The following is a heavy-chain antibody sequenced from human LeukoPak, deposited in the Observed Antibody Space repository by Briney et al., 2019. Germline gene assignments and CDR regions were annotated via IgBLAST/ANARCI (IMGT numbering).Heavy chain of an antibody. CDR2: IYYSGST. V-gene: IGHV4-39*07. CDR1: GGSISSSSYY. J-gene: IGHJ4*02. CDR3: ASLTMVRGVERGSYFDY. D-gene: IGHD3-10*01. Sequence: MSSETLSLTCTVSGGSISSSSYYWGWIRQPPGKGLEWIGSIYYSGSTYYNPSLKSRVTISVDTSKNQFSLKLSSVTAADTAVYYCASLTMVRGVERGSYFDYWGQGTLVTVSS.